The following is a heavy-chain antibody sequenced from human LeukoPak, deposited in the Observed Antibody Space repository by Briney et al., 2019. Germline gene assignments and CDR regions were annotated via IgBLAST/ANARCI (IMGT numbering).Heavy chain of an antibody. CDR3: ARRNGQDIVATFRRRYYFDY. Sequence: SETLSLTCTVSGGSISSSSYYWDWIRQPPGKGLEWIGSIYYSGSTYYNPSLKSRVTISVDTSKNQFSLKLSSVTAADTAVYYCARRNGQDIVATFRRRYYFDYWGQGTLVTVSS. D-gene: IGHD5-12*01. CDR1: GGSISSSSYY. V-gene: IGHV4-39*07. CDR2: IYYSGST. J-gene: IGHJ4*02.